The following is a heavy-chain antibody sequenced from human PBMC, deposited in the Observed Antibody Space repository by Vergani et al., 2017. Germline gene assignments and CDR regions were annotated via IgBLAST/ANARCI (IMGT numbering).Heavy chain of an antibody. V-gene: IGHV3-48*03. CDR3: ARDGEYPPFDY. D-gene: IGHD4-17*01. CDR1: GFTFSSYE. J-gene: IGHJ4*02. Sequence: EVQLVESGGGLVQPGGSLRLSCAASGFTFSSYEMNWFRQAPGKGLEWVSYISSSGSTIYYADSVKGRFTISRDNAKKSLYLQMNSLRAEDTAVYYCARDGEYPPFDYWGQGTLVTVSS. CDR2: ISSSGSTI.